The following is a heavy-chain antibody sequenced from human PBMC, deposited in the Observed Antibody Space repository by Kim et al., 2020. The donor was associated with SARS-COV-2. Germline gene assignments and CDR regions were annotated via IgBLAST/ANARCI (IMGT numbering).Heavy chain of an antibody. CDR2: ISSNAAGT. Sequence: GGSLRLSCAASGFTFSSHAMSWVRQAPGKGLEWVSAISSNAAGTYYADSVKGRFTVSRDNSKNTLYLQMNSLRAEDTAVYYCAKFTSSFGKGDGLDYWGQGTLVTVSS. J-gene: IGHJ4*02. V-gene: IGHV3-23*01. D-gene: IGHD2-2*01. CDR1: GFTFSSHA. CDR3: AKFTSSFGKGDGLDY.